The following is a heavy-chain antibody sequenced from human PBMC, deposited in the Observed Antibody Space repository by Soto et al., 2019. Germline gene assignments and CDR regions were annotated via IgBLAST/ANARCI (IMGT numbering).Heavy chain of an antibody. CDR3: ANVFSGYTDY. D-gene: IGHD3-22*01. V-gene: IGHV3-30*18. CDR1: GFTFSIDG. CDR2: ISYDGSNK. J-gene: IGHJ4*02. Sequence: PGGSVRLSCAASGFTFSIDGMHLVLQAPCKGLEWVAVISYDGSNKYYADSVKGRFTISRDNSKNTLYLQMNSLRAEDTAVYYCANVFSGYTDYWGQGTLVTVSS.